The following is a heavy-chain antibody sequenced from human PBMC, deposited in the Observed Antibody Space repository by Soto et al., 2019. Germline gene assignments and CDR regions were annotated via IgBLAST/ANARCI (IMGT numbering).Heavy chain of an antibody. CDR1: GFFFTSYA. V-gene: IGHV3-23*01. CDR3: AKDAIMVSSSYYYFDY. CDR2: ISGSGGAT. D-gene: IGHD6-13*01. Sequence: GGSLRLSCAASGFFFTSYAMNWVRRAPGKGLEWVSGISGSGGATSYAASVKGRFTISRDNSKNTLYLQMNSLRADDTAVYYCAKDAIMVSSSYYYFDYWGQGTLVTVSS. J-gene: IGHJ4*02.